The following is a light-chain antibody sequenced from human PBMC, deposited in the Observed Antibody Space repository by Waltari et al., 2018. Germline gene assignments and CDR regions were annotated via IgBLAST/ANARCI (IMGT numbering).Light chain of an antibody. CDR1: RSDFAVFNY. V-gene: IGLV2-14*01. Sequence: QSALTPSASVSGSPGQSNTYSCPGTRSDFAVFNYVSWYKQHPGKAPQLMIYDVSKRPSGVSIRFSCSKSGNTASLTISGLQAEDEADYYCSSYTSTWVFGGGTKLTVL. J-gene: IGLJ3*02. CDR2: DVS. CDR3: SSYTSTWV.